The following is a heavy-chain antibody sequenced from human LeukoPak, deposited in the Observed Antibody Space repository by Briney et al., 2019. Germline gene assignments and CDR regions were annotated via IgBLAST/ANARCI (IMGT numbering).Heavy chain of an antibody. V-gene: IGHV3-30-3*01. CDR3: ARDNYDSSGYPYY. Sequence: GGSLRLSCAASGFTFSSYAMHWVRQAPGKGLEWVAVISYDGSNKYYADSVKGRFTISGDNSKNTLYLQMNSLRAEDTAVYYCARDNYDSSGYPYYWGQGTLVTVSS. D-gene: IGHD3-22*01. CDR1: GFTFSSYA. CDR2: ISYDGSNK. J-gene: IGHJ4*02.